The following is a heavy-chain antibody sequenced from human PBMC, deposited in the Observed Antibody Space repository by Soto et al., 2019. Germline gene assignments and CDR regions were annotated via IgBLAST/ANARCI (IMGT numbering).Heavy chain of an antibody. CDR2: IDWDDDK. CDR3: ARRSYSSSRGGYFSGMDV. CDR1: GFSLSTSGMC. Sequence: SGPTLVNPTQTLTLTCTFSGFSLSTSGMCVSWIRQPPGKALEWLARIDWDDDKYYSTSLKTRLTISKDTSKNQVVLTMANMDPVDTATYYCARRSYSSSRGGYFSGMDVWGQGTTVTVPS. V-gene: IGHV2-70*11. D-gene: IGHD6-6*01. J-gene: IGHJ6*02.